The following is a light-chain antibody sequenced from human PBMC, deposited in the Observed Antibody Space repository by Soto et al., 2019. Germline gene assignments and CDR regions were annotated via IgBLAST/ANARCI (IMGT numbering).Light chain of an antibody. J-gene: IGKJ1*01. V-gene: IGKV1-5*01. CDR3: QQSYGPPCT. CDR1: QSLSSW. CDR2: DAS. Sequence: GDRVTIPCRASQSLSSWLAWYQQKPGIAPKLLIYDASSLERGVPSRFSGSGSGTEFTLTIGSLQPDDFATYYCQQSYGPPCTFGEGTKVDIK.